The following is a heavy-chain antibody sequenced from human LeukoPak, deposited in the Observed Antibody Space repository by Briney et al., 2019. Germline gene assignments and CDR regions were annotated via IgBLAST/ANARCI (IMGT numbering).Heavy chain of an antibody. Sequence: GGSLRLSCSAPGFTFTHYSINWVRQAPGKGLEWLSSISNSSNYIYYADSVKGRFTISRDNAKNSLYLQMNSLRAEDTAVYYCARTAYGDYSWGQGTPVTVSS. CDR2: ISNSSNYI. CDR1: GFTFTHYS. J-gene: IGHJ4*02. V-gene: IGHV3-21*01. CDR3: ARTAYGDYS. D-gene: IGHD4-17*01.